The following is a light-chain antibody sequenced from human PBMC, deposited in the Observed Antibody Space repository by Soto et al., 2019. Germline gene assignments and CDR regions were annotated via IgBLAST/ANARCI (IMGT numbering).Light chain of an antibody. V-gene: IGKV3-11*01. CDR3: QQRSNWPWA. Sequence: EVVLTQSPATLPLSPGERATLSCRASQSVSSYLAWYQQKPGQAPRLLIYDASNRATGIPARFSGSGSGTDFTLTISSLEPEDFAVYYCQQRSNWPWAFGQGTRLEI. CDR1: QSVSSY. CDR2: DAS. J-gene: IGKJ5*01.